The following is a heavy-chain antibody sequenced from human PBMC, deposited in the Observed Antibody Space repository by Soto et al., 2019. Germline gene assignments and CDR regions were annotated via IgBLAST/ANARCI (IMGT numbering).Heavy chain of an antibody. CDR1: GFSVTNNY. CDR3: ARDWSKFSYNYPYYYAMDA. D-gene: IGHD5-18*01. V-gene: IGHV3-53*02. CDR2: LSSSGTT. Sequence: EVQLVETGGGLIQPGGSLRLSCSVSGFSVTNNYISWVRQAPGKGLEWVSLLSSSGTTYYADSVRGRFTVSRDDSKNTLNLQMDSLTPEDTAVYYCARDWSKFSYNYPYYYAMDAWGQGTTVSVSS. J-gene: IGHJ6*02.